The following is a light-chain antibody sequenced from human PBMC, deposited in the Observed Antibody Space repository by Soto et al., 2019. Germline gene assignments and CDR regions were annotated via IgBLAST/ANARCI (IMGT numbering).Light chain of an antibody. Sequence: EIVLTQSPGTLSLSPGERATLSCRASQSVGSYLAWYQQKPGQAPRLLISDRSSRATGIPDRFSGSGSGTDFTLTISSLQPEDSASYYYQQSYSSLYTFGQGTKLEIK. J-gene: IGKJ2*01. CDR3: QQSYSSLYT. CDR1: QSVGSY. CDR2: DRS. V-gene: IGKV3D-20*02.